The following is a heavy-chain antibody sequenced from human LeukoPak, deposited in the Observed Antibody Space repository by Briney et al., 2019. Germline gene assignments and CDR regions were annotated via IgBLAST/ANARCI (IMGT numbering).Heavy chain of an antibody. Sequence: GRSLRLSCASSGFSFSNHVMHWVRQAPGKGLQWVAFIRLDDSTEYSADSVKGRFTISRDNSKNTLYLQMNRLRPEDTAVYYCAKSMLRGYYYMDVWGKGTTVIISS. CDR3: AKSMLRGYYYMDV. J-gene: IGHJ6*03. CDR2: IRLDDSTE. D-gene: IGHD3-10*01. V-gene: IGHV3-30*02. CDR1: GFSFSNHV.